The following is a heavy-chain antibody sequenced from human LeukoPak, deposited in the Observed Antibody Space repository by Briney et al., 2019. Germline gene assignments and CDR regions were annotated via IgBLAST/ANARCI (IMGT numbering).Heavy chain of an antibody. CDR3: AKSNCYGLIDI. J-gene: IGHJ3*02. CDR1: GGSISSGSYY. CDR2: IYTSGST. Sequence: SETLSLTCTVSGGSISSGSYYWSWIRQPAGKGLEWIGRIYTSGSTNYNPSLKSRVTISVDTSRNQFSLKLNSVTAADTAVYYCAKSNCYGLIDIWGQGTMVTVSS. V-gene: IGHV4-61*02. D-gene: IGHD2/OR15-2a*01.